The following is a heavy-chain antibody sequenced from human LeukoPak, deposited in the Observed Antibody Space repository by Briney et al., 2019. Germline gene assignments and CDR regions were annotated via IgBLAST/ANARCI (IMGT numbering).Heavy chain of an antibody. V-gene: IGHV4-39*01. CDR1: GGSISDNNYY. J-gene: IGHJ5*01. D-gene: IGHD6-13*01. Sequence: PSETLSLTCTVSGGSISDNNYYWAWFRRPPGKGLEWIGMIYHTGNAYYNPSLTSRVTISVDTSQNQFSLNLRSVTAADTSVYYCARQKGGSSWSDSWGQGTLVAVSS. CDR2: IYHTGNA. CDR3: ARQKGGSSWSDS.